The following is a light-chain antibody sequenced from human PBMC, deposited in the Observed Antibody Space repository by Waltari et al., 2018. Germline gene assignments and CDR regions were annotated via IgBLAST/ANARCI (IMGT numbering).Light chain of an antibody. CDR1: FSDVGAFDY. V-gene: IGLV2-14*03. Sequence: QSALTQPASVSGSPGQSIPFSCTGAFSDVGAFDYVSRYQQLPGRAPKLLIYDVRHRPSGVSDRLSGSKSGNTASLTISGHQPEDEADYYCSSYTTRGTWVFGGGTKLTVL. CDR2: DVR. J-gene: IGLJ3*02. CDR3: SSYTTRGTWV.